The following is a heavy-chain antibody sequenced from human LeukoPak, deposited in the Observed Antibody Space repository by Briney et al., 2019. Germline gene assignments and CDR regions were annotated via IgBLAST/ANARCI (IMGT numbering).Heavy chain of an antibody. D-gene: IGHD6-19*01. V-gene: IGHV4-39*01. CDR2: IYYSRST. CDR3: ARSTVAGTRKVDY. CDR1: GGSISSSIYY. J-gene: IGHJ4*02. Sequence: PSETLSLTCTVSGGSISSSIYYWGWIRQPPGKGLEWVGSIYYSRSTYYNPSLKSRVSISVDTSKNQFSLKLSSVTAADTAMYYCARSTVAGTRKVDYWGQGTLVTVSS.